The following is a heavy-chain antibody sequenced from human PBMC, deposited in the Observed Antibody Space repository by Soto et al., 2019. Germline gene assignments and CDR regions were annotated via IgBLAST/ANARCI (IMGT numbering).Heavy chain of an antibody. J-gene: IGHJ4*02. CDR1: GYTFTSYG. Sequence: QVQLVQSGAEVKKPGASVKVSCKASGYTFTSYGISWVRQAPGQGLEWMGWISAYNGNTNYAQKLQGRVTMTTDTSTSTAYMELRSLRSDDTAVYYCARVLSRWYCSSISCSRVVHFDYWGQGTLVTVSS. CDR2: ISAYNGNT. CDR3: ARVLSRWYCSSISCSRVVHFDY. D-gene: IGHD2-2*01. V-gene: IGHV1-18*01.